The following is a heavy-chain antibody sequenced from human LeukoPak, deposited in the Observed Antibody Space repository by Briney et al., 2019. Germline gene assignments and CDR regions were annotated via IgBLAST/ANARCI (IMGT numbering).Heavy chain of an antibody. J-gene: IGHJ4*02. CDR3: AKTLRFLEWLSFFDY. V-gene: IGHV3-30*18. CDR2: ISYDGSNK. D-gene: IGHD3-3*01. CDR1: GFTFRSYG. Sequence: GRSLRLSCAASGFTFRSYGMHWVRQAPGKGLEWVAVISYDGSNKYYADSVKGRFTISRDNSKNTLYLQMNSLRAEDTAVYYCAKTLRFLEWLSFFDYWGQGTLVTVSS.